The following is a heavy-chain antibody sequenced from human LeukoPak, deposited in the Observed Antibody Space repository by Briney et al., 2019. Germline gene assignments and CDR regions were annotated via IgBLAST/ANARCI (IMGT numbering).Heavy chain of an antibody. CDR3: ARDGYSSSWYWFDY. Sequence: PGGSLRLSCAASGFTFSDYYVSWIRQAPGKGLEWVSYISSSSSSYTNYADSVKGRFTISRDNAKNSLYLQMNSLRAEDTAVYYCARDGYSSSWYWFDYWGQGTLVTVSS. V-gene: IGHV3-11*06. CDR2: ISSSSSSYT. D-gene: IGHD6-13*01. J-gene: IGHJ4*02. CDR1: GFTFSDYY.